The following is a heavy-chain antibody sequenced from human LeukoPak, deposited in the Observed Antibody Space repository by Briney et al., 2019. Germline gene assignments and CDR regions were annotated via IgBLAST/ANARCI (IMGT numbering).Heavy chain of an antibody. J-gene: IGHJ4*02. CDR1: GGSFSDYY. CDR3: ARSWNGDRGSYYLTY. Sequence: SETLSLTCAVYGGSFSDYYWTWIRQPPGKGLEWIGEANHSGSTNHNPSLESRVTISVDTSKNQFSLRLSSVTAADTAVYYCARSWNGDRGSYYLTYWGQGNMVTVSS. V-gene: IGHV4-34*01. CDR2: ANHSGST. D-gene: IGHD2/OR15-2a*01.